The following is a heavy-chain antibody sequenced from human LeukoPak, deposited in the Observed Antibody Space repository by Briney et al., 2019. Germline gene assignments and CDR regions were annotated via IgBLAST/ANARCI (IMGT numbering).Heavy chain of an antibody. J-gene: IGHJ4*02. Sequence: ASVKVSCKASGYTFTSYFIHWVRQAPGQGLEWLGIINPSGENTNYAQKFQGRVTMTRDTSASAVYMELSSLRSDDTAVYYCAREMERLLWFGELLEPNYFDYWGQGTLVTVSS. V-gene: IGHV1-46*01. CDR1: GYTFTSYF. D-gene: IGHD3-10*01. CDR3: AREMERLLWFGELLEPNYFDY. CDR2: INPSGENT.